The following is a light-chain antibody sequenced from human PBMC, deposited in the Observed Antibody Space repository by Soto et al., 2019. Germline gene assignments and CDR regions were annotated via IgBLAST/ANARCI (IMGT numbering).Light chain of an antibody. CDR2: GAS. V-gene: IGKV3-15*01. CDR3: HQYNNWPSVT. J-gene: IGKJ2*01. Sequence: EIVMTQSPVTLSVSPGESVTLSCRASQNINTNLAWYQHKPGQAPRLLISGASTRATDVPARFSGSGSGTEFTLAISSLQSEDFGIYVCHQYNNWPSVTFGQGTKLEI. CDR1: QNINTN.